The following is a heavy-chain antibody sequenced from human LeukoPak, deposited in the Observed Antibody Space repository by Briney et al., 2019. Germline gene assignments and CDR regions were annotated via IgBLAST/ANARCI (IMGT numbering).Heavy chain of an antibody. CDR1: GYTFRNYG. CDR2: ISATSGTI. CDR3: ARFAAGGSYYYYMDV. V-gene: IGHV3-48*04. J-gene: IGHJ6*03. D-gene: IGHD6-25*01. Sequence: GGSLRLSCAASGYTFRNYGMNWVRQAPGKGLDWVAYISATSGTIYYADPVKGRFTISRDTAKNSLYLQMNSLRADDTAVYYCARFAAGGSYYYYMDVWGKGTTVTVSS.